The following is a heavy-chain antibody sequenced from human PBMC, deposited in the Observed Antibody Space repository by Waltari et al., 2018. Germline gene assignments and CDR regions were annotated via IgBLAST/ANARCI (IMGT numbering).Heavy chain of an antibody. V-gene: IGHV4-38-2*02. CDR3: ARVMAAGIVAV. Sequence: QVQLQESGPGLVTPSETLSLTCTVSGYSISSGYYWGWVRQPPGKGLEWIGSIYHSGSPYYSPSLKSRVTIAVDTSKNQFSLNLTSVTAADTAMYYCARVMAAGIVAVWGKGTTVTVSS. CDR1: GYSISSGYY. CDR2: IYHSGSP. J-gene: IGHJ6*04. D-gene: IGHD6-13*01.